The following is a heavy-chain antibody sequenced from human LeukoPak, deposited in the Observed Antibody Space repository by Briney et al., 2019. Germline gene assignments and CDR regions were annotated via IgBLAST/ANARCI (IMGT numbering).Heavy chain of an antibody. CDR1: GFTFSDYY. J-gene: IGHJ2*01. V-gene: IGHV3-11*01. Sequence: GGSLRLSCAASGFTFSDYYMSWIRQAPGKGLEWVSYIGSSGSTIYYADSVKGRFTISRDNSKNSLNLQMKSLRVEDTAVYYCARRVMVRGEANWYFDLWGRGTLVTVSS. CDR2: IGSSGSTI. D-gene: IGHD3-10*01. CDR3: ARRVMVRGEANWYFDL.